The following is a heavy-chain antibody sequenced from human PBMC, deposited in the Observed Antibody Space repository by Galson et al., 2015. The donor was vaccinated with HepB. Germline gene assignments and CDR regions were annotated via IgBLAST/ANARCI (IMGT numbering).Heavy chain of an antibody. D-gene: IGHD6-19*01. CDR1: GFTFSSYA. V-gene: IGHV3-7*03. Sequence: SLRLSCAASGFTFSSYAVSWVRQAPGKGLEWVANIKQDGSEKYYVDSVKGRFTISRDNAKNSLYLQMNSLGAEDTALYYCAKDIRWYNHKYSSGWYPRGNDAFDIWGQGTMVTVSS. J-gene: IGHJ3*02. CDR3: AKDIRWYNHKYSSGWYPRGNDAFDI. CDR2: IKQDGSEK.